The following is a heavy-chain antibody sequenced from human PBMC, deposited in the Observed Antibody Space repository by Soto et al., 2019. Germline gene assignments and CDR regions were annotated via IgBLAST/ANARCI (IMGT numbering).Heavy chain of an antibody. CDR1: GFTFSGSA. CDR2: IRSKANSYAT. CDR3: TRPGVATIKGFDY. V-gene: IGHV3-73*02. J-gene: IGHJ4*02. Sequence: EVQLVESGGGLVQPGGSLKLSCAASGFTFSGSAKHWVRQASGKGLEWVGRIRSKANSYATAYAASVKGRFTISRDDSKNTAYLQMNSLKTEDTAVYYCTRPGVATIKGFDYWGPGTLVTVSS. D-gene: IGHD5-12*01.